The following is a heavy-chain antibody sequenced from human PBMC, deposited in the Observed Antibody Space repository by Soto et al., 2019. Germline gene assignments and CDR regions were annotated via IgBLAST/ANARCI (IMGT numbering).Heavy chain of an antibody. D-gene: IGHD2-8*01. CDR2: ISGYNGDT. CDR3: AKNGQPPYYYYGMDV. J-gene: IGHJ6*02. Sequence: QGQLVQSGPEAKKPGASVKVSCKASGYTFSRYGISWVRQAPGQGLEWMGWISGYNGDTKYAQKVQGRVTMTIDTSTYTAYMELWSLTSDDTAIYYCAKNGQPPYYYYGMDVWSQGTTVTVSS. CDR1: GYTFSRYG. V-gene: IGHV1-18*01.